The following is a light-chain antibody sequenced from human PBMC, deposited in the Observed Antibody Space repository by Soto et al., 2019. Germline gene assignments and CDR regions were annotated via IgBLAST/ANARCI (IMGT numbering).Light chain of an antibody. CDR1: SSDVGTYTF. CDR3: SSYTSSGTLV. CDR2: DVS. J-gene: IGLJ2*01. V-gene: IGLV2-14*03. Sequence: QSVLTQPAAVSGSPGQSITISCTGTSSDVGTYTFVSWYQHHPGKAPKLMIYDVSNRPSGISERFSGSKSGNTASLSISGLQAEDEADYYCSSYTSSGTLVFGGGTKLTVL.